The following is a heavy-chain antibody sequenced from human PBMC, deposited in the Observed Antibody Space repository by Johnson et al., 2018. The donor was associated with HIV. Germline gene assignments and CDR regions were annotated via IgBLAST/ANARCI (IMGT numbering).Heavy chain of an antibody. CDR2: ISYDGSNK. D-gene: IGHD3-22*01. Sequence: QVQLVESGGGVVQPGRSLRLSCAASGFTFSSYAMHWVRQAPGKGLEWVAVISYDGSNKYYADSVKDRFTISRDNSKNTLYLQMNSLRAEDTAVYYCAKGEAHRERYYDSSGYPPPHAVDIWGQGTMVTVSS. J-gene: IGHJ3*02. CDR3: AKGEAHRERYYDSSGYPPPHAVDI. CDR1: GFTFSSYA. V-gene: IGHV3-30*04.